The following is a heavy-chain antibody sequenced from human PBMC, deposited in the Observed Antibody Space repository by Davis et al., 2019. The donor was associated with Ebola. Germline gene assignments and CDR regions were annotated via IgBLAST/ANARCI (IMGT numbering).Heavy chain of an antibody. Sequence: PSETLSLTCTVSGGSISSYYWSWIRQPPGKGLEWIGYIYYTGSTNYNPSLKSRVTISVDMSKNQFSLKLSSVTAADTAVYYCARAPAVTLSYYYHMDVWGKGTTVTVSS. V-gene: IGHV4-59*01. CDR2: IYYTGST. J-gene: IGHJ6*03. D-gene: IGHD2-2*01. CDR1: GGSISSYY. CDR3: ARAPAVTLSYYYHMDV.